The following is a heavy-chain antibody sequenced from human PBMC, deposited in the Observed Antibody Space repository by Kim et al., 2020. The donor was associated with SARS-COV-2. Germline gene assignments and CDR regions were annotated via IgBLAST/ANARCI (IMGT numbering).Heavy chain of an antibody. D-gene: IGHD2-2*02. CDR3: SRGRAGVVPSPILGIGPHYDYYARDV. CDR2: INHSGST. CDR1: GGSFSGFH. Sequence: SETLSLTCAVYGGSFSGFHWSWIRQPPGKGLEWIGEINHSGSTNYNLSLKSRVTITVDTSKSQFSLKLNFETVADTAVYYCSRGRAGVVPSPILGIGPHYDYYARDVWGRGHTVTVSS. V-gene: IGHV4-34*01. J-gene: IGHJ6*02.